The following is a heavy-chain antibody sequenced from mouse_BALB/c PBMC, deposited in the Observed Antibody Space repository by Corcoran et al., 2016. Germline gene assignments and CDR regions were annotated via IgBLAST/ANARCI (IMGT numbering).Heavy chain of an antibody. J-gene: IGHJ2*01. D-gene: IGHD1-1*01. Sequence: EVLLQQSGPELVKPGASVKIPCKSSGYTFTDYNMDWVKQSHGKSLEWIGDINPRSGGTIYNQTFKGKATFTVDKSSSTAYMELRSLTSEDTAVYYCARWGMTTLDYWGQGTTVTVSS. CDR3: ARWGMTTLDY. CDR2: INPRSGGT. CDR1: GYTFTDYN. V-gene: IGHV1-18*01.